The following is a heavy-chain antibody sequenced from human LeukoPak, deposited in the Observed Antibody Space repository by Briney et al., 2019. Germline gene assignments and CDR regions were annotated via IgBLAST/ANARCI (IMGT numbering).Heavy chain of an antibody. J-gene: IGHJ6*04. V-gene: IGHV1-18*04. CDR3: ARDQHYDILTGYYYYGMDV. CDR2: ISAYNGKT. D-gene: IGHD3-9*01. CDR1: GYTFTSYG. Sequence: ASVKVSCKASGYTFTSYGISWVRQAPGQGLEGMGWISAYNGKTNYEQKLQGRVTMTTDTSTSTAYMELRSLRSDDTALYYCARDQHYDILTGYYYYGMDVWGKGTSVTVSS.